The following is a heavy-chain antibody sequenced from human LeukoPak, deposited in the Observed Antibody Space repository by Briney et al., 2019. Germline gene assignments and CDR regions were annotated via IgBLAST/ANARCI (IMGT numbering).Heavy chain of an antibody. V-gene: IGHV4-34*01. CDR1: GGSFSGYY. Sequence: SETLSLTCAVYGGSFSGYYWSWIRQPPGKGLEWIGEINHSGSTNYNPSLKSRVTISVDTSKNQFSLKLSSVTAAGTAVYYCARNRYCSSTSCYRGRGWFDPWGQGTLVTVSS. D-gene: IGHD2-2*01. CDR3: ARNRYCSSTSCYRGRGWFDP. CDR2: INHSGST. J-gene: IGHJ5*02.